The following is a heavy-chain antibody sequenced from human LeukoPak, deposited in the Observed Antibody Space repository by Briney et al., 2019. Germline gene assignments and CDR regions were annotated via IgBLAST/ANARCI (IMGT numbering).Heavy chain of an antibody. CDR3: ARDRGDYYDSSGYYYWFDP. D-gene: IGHD3-22*01. J-gene: IGHJ5*02. CDR2: INAGNGNT. Sequence: ASVKVSCKASGYTFTSYAMNWVRQAPGQRLEWMGRINAGNGNTKYSQKFQGRVTITRDTSASTAYMELSSLRSEDTAVYYCARDRGDYYDSSGYYYWFDPWGQGTLVAVSS. CDR1: GYTFTSYA. V-gene: IGHV1-3*01.